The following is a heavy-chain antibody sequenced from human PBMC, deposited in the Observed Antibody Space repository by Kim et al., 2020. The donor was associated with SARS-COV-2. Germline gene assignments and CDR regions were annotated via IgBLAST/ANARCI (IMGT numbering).Heavy chain of an antibody. Sequence: YYNPSLKSRVTISVDTSKNQFSLKLSSVTAADTAVYYCATHWSSSSSFDYWGQGTLVTVSS. V-gene: IGHV4-39*01. J-gene: IGHJ4*02. CDR3: ATHWSSSSSFDY. D-gene: IGHD6-13*01.